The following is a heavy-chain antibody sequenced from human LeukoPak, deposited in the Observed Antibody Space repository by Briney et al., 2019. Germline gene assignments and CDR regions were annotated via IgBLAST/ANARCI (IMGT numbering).Heavy chain of an antibody. CDR2: ISYDGSNK. J-gene: IGHJ4*02. D-gene: IGHD2-15*01. CDR3: ARVWDWWDY. Sequence: GGSLRLSCAASGFTFSSYGMHWVRQAPGKGLEWVAVISYDGSNKYYADSVKGRFTIARDSSKNTLYLQMNSLRAEDTAVYYCARVWDWWDYWGQGTLVTVSS. V-gene: IGHV3-30*03. CDR1: GFTFSSYG.